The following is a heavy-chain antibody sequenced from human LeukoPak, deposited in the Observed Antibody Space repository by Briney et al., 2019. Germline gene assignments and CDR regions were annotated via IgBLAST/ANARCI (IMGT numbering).Heavy chain of an antibody. V-gene: IGHV1-69*13. Sequence: GASVTVSCKASGGTFSSYAISWVRQAPGQGLEWMGGIIPIFGTANYAQKFQGRVTITADESTSTAYMELSSLRSEDTAVYYCARSPGGGYSYGFDAFDIWGQGTMVTVSS. J-gene: IGHJ3*02. CDR1: GGTFSSYA. CDR3: ARSPGGGYSYGFDAFDI. D-gene: IGHD5-18*01. CDR2: IIPIFGTA.